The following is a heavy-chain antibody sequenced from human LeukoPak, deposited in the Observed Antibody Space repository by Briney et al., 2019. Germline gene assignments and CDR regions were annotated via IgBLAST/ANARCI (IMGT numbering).Heavy chain of an antibody. D-gene: IGHD2-2*01. CDR3: TRHPDIVVVPAATVDY. CDR1: GFTFSGSA. Sequence: PGGSLRLSCAASGFTFSGSAMHWVRQASGKGLEWVGRIRSKANSYATAYAASVKGRVTISRDDSKNTAYLQMNSLKTEETAVYYCTRHPDIVVVPAATVDYWGQGTLVTVSS. V-gene: IGHV3-73*01. J-gene: IGHJ4*02. CDR2: IRSKANSYAT.